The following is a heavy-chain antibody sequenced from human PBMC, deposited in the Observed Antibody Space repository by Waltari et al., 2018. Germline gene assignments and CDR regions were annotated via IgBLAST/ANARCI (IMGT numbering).Heavy chain of an antibody. D-gene: IGHD3-22*01. CDR1: GYTFTGYA. J-gene: IGHJ4*02. CDR3: LRDSSGSHFDY. Sequence: LVQSGAEVKKPGASVKVSCKASGYTFTGYAILWVRQAPGQGLGWMGRHNPKNGDTHYAQKFQGRVAMTTDTSTNTAFMELHSLRSDDTAVYYCLRDSSGSHFDYWGQGTLVTVSS. CDR2: HNPKNGDT. V-gene: IGHV1-2*06.